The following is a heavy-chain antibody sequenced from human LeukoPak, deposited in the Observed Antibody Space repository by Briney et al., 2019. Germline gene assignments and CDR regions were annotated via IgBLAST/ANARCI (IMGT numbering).Heavy chain of an antibody. CDR1: GFTFSDYS. Sequence: PGGSLRLSCAASGFTFSDYSMNWVRQAPGKGLEWVASVNTVSSHIYYADSMRGRFTISRDNAKNSLFLQMNSLRAEDTAVYYCARLRRNSDRSDFFYYSDHWGQGTLVTVSS. CDR3: ARLRRNSDRSDFFYYSDH. J-gene: IGHJ4*02. CDR2: VNTVSSHI. V-gene: IGHV3-21*01. D-gene: IGHD3-22*01.